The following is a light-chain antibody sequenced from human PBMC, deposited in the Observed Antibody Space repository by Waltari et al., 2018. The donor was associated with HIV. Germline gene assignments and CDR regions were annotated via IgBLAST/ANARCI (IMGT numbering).Light chain of an antibody. CDR2: RNS. CDR3: AAWDDSLNGYV. J-gene: IGLJ1*01. Sequence: QSVLTQPPSASGTPGHRVTISCSGSNSNIGSYTVNWYQHLPATAPKLLIFRNSQRPSGVPDRFSASKSGTSASLAISGLQSEDEADYYCAAWDDSLNGYVFGTGTRVTVL. CDR1: NSNIGSYT. V-gene: IGLV1-44*01.